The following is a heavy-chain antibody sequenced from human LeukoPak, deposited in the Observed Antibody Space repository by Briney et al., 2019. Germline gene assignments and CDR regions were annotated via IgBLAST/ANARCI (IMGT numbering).Heavy chain of an antibody. CDR3: ARDRGYSYGLTNYNWFDP. CDR1: GGSISSGGYY. Sequence: MPSETLSLTCTVSGGSISSGGYYWSWIRQHPGKGLEWIGYIYYSGSTYYNPSLKSRVTISVDTSKNQFSLKLSSVTAADTAVCYCARDRGYSYGLTNYNWFDPWGQGTLVTVSS. V-gene: IGHV4-31*03. D-gene: IGHD5-18*01. J-gene: IGHJ5*02. CDR2: IYYSGST.